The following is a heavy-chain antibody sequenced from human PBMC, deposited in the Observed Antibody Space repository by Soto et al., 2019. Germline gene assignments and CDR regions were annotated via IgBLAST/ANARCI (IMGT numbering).Heavy chain of an antibody. CDR2: IIPIFGTA. CDR1: GGTFSSYA. D-gene: IGHD3-22*01. V-gene: IGHV1-69*06. J-gene: IGHJ6*02. CDR3: ARDGTDYYDSRPYYYYGMDV. Sequence: QVQLVQSGAEVKKPGSSVKVSCKASGGTFSSYAISWVRQAPGQGLEWMGGIIPIFGTANYAQKFQGRVTITADKSTSTAYMELSSLRSEDTAVYYCARDGTDYYDSRPYYYYGMDVWGQGTTVTVSS.